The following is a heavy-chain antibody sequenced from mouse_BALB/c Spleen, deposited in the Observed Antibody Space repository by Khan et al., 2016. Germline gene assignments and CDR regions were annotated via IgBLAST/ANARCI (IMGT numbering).Heavy chain of an antibody. Sequence: EVQLQESGPGLVKPSQSLSLTCTVTGYSITSDYAWNWIRQFPGNKLEWMGYISYSGSTSYNPSLKSRISITRDTSKNQFFLQLNSVTTEDTARYYCARRGYDGYFFDYWGQGTTLTVSS. J-gene: IGHJ2*01. CDR2: ISYSGST. CDR3: ARRGYDGYFFDY. V-gene: IGHV3-2*02. CDR1: GYSITSDYA. D-gene: IGHD2-3*01.